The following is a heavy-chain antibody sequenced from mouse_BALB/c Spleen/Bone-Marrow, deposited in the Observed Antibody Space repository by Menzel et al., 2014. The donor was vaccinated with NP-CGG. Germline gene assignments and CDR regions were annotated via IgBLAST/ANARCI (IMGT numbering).Heavy chain of an antibody. Sequence: VMLVESGPGLVQPSQSLSITCTVSGFSLTSYGVHWVRQSPGKGLEWLGVIWSGGSTDYNAAFKSRLSISKDNSKSQVFFKMNSLQPNDAAIYYCARMDRSSYAMGYWGQGTSVTVSS. CDR2: IWSGGST. V-gene: IGHV2-2*02. CDR1: GFSLTSYG. J-gene: IGHJ4*01. CDR3: ARMDRSSYAMGY. D-gene: IGHD2-14*01.